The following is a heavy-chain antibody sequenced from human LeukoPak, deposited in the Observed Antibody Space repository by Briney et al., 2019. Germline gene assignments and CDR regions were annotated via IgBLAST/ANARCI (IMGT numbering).Heavy chain of an antibody. CDR2: IYYSGST. CDR1: GGSISSSSYY. CDR3: ATVVVTANLLDAFDI. V-gene: IGHV4-39*01. Sequence: SKTLSLTCTVSGGSISSSSYYWGWIRQPPGKGLEWIGSIYYSGSTYYNPSLKSRVTISVDTSKNQFSLKLSSVTAADTAVYYCATVVVTANLLDAFDIWGQGTMVTVSS. J-gene: IGHJ3*02. D-gene: IGHD2-21*02.